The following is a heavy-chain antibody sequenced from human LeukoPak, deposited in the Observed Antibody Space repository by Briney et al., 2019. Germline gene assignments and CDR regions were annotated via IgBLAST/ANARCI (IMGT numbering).Heavy chain of an antibody. CDR1: GFTFSTYT. Sequence: PGGSLRLSCAASGFTFSTYTMQWVRQAPGKGLEWVAVIAYDGSYTYYAESVRGRFTFSRDNSKNTLYLQMNSLKPEDTAVYYCARGYRPYNSACLFASWGQGTLVTVSS. CDR3: ARGYRPYNSACLFAS. CDR2: IAYDGSYT. V-gene: IGHV3-30*04. D-gene: IGHD6-25*01. J-gene: IGHJ4*02.